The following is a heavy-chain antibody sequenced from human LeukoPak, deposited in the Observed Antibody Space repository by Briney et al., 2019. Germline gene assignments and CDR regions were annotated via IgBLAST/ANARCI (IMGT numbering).Heavy chain of an antibody. J-gene: IGHJ4*02. Sequence: SETLSLTCTVSGGSISSYSWSWTRQPPGKGLEWIGYIYYSGSTNYNPSLKSRVTISVDTSKNQFSLKLSSVTAADTAVYYCARARPHFDYWGQGTLVTVSS. CDR3: ARARPHFDY. CDR2: IYYSGST. CDR1: GGSISSYS. V-gene: IGHV4-59*01.